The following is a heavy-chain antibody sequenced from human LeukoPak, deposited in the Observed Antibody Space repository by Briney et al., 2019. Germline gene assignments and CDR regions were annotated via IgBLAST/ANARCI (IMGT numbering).Heavy chain of an antibody. D-gene: IGHD4-23*01. CDR3: ARGGGGNQGHFDY. CDR2: MYYSANT. J-gene: IGHJ4*02. V-gene: IGHV4-31*02. CDR1: GGSISSGTHY. Sequence: SQTLSLTCSVSGGSISSGTHYWSWIRRHPGKGLEWIGYMYYSANTYYNPSLKSRASISVDRSKNQFSLRLTSVTAADTAVYYCARGGGGNQGHFDYWGQGSLVTVSS.